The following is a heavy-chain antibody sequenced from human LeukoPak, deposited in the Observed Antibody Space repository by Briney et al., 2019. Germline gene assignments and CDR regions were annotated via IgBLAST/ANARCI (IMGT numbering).Heavy chain of an antibody. J-gene: IGHJ3*02. CDR2: ISGNGGNP. D-gene: IGHD3-22*01. V-gene: IGHV3-23*01. CDR1: GITFSSYA. Sequence: PGGSLRLSCAASGITFSSYAMSWVRQAPGEGLEWVSAISGNGGNPNYADSVKGRFTISRDNSKNTLYLQMNSLRAEDTAVYYCAREDYYDSSGYYYPDPFDIWGQGTMVTVSS. CDR3: AREDYYDSSGYYYPDPFDI.